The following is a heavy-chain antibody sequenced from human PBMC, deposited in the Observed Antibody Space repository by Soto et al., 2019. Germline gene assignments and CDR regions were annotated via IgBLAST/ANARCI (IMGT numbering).Heavy chain of an antibody. D-gene: IGHD2-8*02. CDR3: ARDKSTGLFDY. V-gene: IGHV4-34*01. CDR1: GGAFSGYY. Sequence: QVQLQQWGAGLLKPSETLSLTCAVYGGAFSGYYWTWIRPPPGTGLEWIGEITHSGSTNYNPSLKIRVTISLDTSKNQVSLNLTSVTAADTAVDYCARDKSTGLFDYWGQGTLVTVSS. CDR2: ITHSGST. J-gene: IGHJ4*02.